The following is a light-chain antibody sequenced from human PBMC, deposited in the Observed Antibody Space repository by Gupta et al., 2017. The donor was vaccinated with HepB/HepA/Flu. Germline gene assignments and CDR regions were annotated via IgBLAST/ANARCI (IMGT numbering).Light chain of an antibody. V-gene: IGKV1-39*01. CDR1: QTINIY. J-gene: IGKJ3*01. Sequence: DILMTQSPSSLYASVGDRLTITCRPGQTINIYFSWYQQKSGRATQLVIYGASNSSSGVPSRFSGSGAGTDFTLTISRLQPEDVATYYCQQSYSTPFTFGPGTRVGIK. CDR3: QQSYSTPFT. CDR2: GAS.